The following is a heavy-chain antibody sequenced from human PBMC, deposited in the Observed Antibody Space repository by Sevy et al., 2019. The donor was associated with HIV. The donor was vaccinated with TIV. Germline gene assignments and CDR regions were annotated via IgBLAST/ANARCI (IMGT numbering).Heavy chain of an antibody. D-gene: IGHD2-2*01. CDR2: INPNSGGT. Sequence: ASVKVSCKASGYTFTGYYMHWVRQAPGQGLEWMGRINPNSGGTNYAQKFQGRVTMTRDTSIRTAYMELSGLRSDDTAVYYCARIPDVVVVPAATHAVTGNWFDPWGQGTLVTVSS. J-gene: IGHJ5*02. V-gene: IGHV1-2*06. CDR3: ARIPDVVVVPAATHAVTGNWFDP. CDR1: GYTFTGYY.